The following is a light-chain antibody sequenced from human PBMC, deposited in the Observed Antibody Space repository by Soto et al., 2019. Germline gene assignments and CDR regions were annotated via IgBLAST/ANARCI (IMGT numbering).Light chain of an antibody. J-gene: IGLJ2*01. Sequence: QSALTQPASVSGSPGQSITISCTGTSSDTAGYNYVSWYQQHPGKAPKLMIYEVSNRPSGVSNRFSGSKSGNTASLTISGLQAEDEADYYCCSYAGSSSLEVFGGGTKLTVL. CDR1: SSDTAGYNY. CDR3: CSYAGSSSLEV. V-gene: IGLV2-23*02. CDR2: EVS.